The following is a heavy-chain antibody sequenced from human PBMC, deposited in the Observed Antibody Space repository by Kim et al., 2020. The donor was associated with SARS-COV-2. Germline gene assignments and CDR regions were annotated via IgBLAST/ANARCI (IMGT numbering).Heavy chain of an antibody. V-gene: IGHV1-2*02. CDR2: T. Sequence: TSYAQKFQGRVTMTRDTSISTAYMELSRLRSDDTAVYYCARAPPFEGMDVWGQGTTVTVSS. CDR3: ARAPPFEGMDV. J-gene: IGHJ6*02. D-gene: IGHD3-9*01.